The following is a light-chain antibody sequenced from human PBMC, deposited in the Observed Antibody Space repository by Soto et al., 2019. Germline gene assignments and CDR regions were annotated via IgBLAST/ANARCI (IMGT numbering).Light chain of an antibody. CDR1: QSVSSN. Sequence: EIVMTQSPTILSVSPGERATLSCRASQSVSSNLAWYQQKPGQPPRLLMYDASNRATGIPARFSGSGSGTDFTLTISSLETEDSAVYYCQQRSTWPRTFGGGTKVEIK. V-gene: IGKV3-11*01. CDR3: QQRSTWPRT. J-gene: IGKJ4*01. CDR2: DAS.